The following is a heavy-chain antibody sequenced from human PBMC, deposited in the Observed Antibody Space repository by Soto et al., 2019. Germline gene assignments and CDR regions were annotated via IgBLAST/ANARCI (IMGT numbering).Heavy chain of an antibody. J-gene: IGHJ6*02. D-gene: IGHD5-18*01. CDR3: AALVTTYYYYSGMDV. V-gene: IGHV1-69*13. Sequence: ASVKVSCKASGGTFISYAISWVRQAPGQGLEWMGGIIPIFGTANYAQKFQGRVTITADESTSTAYMELSSLRSEDTAVYYCAALVTTYYYYSGMDVWRQGPTLTVS. CDR2: IIPIFGTA. CDR1: GGTFISYA.